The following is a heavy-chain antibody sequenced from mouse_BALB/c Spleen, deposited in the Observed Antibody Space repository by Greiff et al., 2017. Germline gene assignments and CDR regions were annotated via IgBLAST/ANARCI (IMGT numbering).Heavy chain of an antibody. J-gene: IGHJ4*01. CDR3: ARGYYGSSMDY. Sequence: QVQLQQPGAELVKPGASVKLSCKASGYTFTSYWMHWVKQRPGQGLEWIGEIDPSDSYTNYNQKFKGKATLTVDKSSSTAYMQLSSLTSEDSAVYYSARGYYGSSMDYWGQGTSVTVSS. D-gene: IGHD1-1*01. V-gene: IGHV1-69*02. CDR2: IDPSDSYT. CDR1: GYTFTSYW.